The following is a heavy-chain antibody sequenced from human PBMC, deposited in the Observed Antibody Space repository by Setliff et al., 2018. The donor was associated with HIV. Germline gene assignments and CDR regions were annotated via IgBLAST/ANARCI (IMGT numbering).Heavy chain of an antibody. V-gene: IGHV4-34*01. Sequence: SETLSLTCAVHGGSFSDYYWTWIRQPPGKGLEWIGEIKHSGSTNYNPSLKSRVTISVDTAKNQFSLNLTSVNAADTAVYYCARSSRGYYNHLFDYWGQGTLVTVSS. CDR1: GGSFSDYY. J-gene: IGHJ4*02. CDR2: IKHSGST. D-gene: IGHD3-22*01. CDR3: ARSSRGYYNHLFDY.